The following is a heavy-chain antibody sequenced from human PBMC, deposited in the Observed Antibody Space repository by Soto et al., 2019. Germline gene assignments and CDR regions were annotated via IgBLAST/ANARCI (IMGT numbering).Heavy chain of an antibody. D-gene: IGHD3-22*01. CDR2: IIPIFGTT. V-gene: IGHV1-69*06. CDR3: ARDRTDSGYYTNWLDP. CDR1: GGTFGSDA. Sequence: SVKVSCKASGGTFGSDAITWVRQAPGQGLEWVGRIIPIFGTTNYARNLQGRVTISADKSTLTSYMELHSLTSDDTALYYCARDRTDSGYYTNWLDPWGQGTQVTVSS. J-gene: IGHJ5*02.